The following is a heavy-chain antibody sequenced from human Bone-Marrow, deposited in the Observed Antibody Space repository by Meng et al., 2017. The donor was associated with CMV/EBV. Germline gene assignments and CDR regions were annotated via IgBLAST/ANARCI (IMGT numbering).Heavy chain of an antibody. CDR3: AKDLGGGRISSWYAL. CDR1: GFTFSSYA. V-gene: IGHV3-23*01. D-gene: IGHD6-13*01. Sequence: GESLKISCAASGFTFSSYAMSWVRQAPGKGLEWVSAISGSGGSTYYADSVKGRFTISRDNSKNTLYLQMNSLRAEDTAVYYCAKDLGGGRISSWYALWGQGTLVTVSS. CDR2: ISGSGGST. J-gene: IGHJ4*02.